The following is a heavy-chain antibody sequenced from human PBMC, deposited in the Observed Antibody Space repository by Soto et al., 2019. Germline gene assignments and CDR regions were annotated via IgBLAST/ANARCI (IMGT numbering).Heavy chain of an antibody. CDR3: ASLNWNYRYGMDV. Sequence: GGSLRLSCAASGFTFSSYWMSWVRQAPGKGLEWVANIKQDGSEKYYVDSVKGRFTISRDNAKNSLYLQMNSLRAEDTAVYYCASLNWNYRYGMDVWGQGTTVTVSS. CDR2: IKQDGSEK. D-gene: IGHD1-20*01. V-gene: IGHV3-7*01. J-gene: IGHJ6*02. CDR1: GFTFSSYW.